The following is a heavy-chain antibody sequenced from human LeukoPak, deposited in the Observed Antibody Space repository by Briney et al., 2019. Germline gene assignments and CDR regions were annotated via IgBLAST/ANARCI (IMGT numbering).Heavy chain of an antibody. D-gene: IGHD2-2*02. CDR2: IYHSGST. CDR3: AKDIGVLGRSTSCNKLPCTYYYYTRAA. J-gene: IGHJ6*03. CDR1: GGSISSSNW. Sequence: PSGTLSLTCAVSGGSISSSNWWSWVRQPPGKGLEWIGEIYHSGSTNYNPSLKSRVTISVDTSKNQFSLKLSSVTAADTAVYYCAKDIGVLGRSTSCNKLPCTYYYYTRAAGGKGTT. V-gene: IGHV4-4*02.